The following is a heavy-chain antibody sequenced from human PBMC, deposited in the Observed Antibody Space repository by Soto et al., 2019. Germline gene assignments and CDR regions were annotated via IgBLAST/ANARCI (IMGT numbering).Heavy chain of an antibody. V-gene: IGHV3-9*01. Sequence: EVQLVESGGGWVQPGRSLRLSCAASGFTFENYAMHWVRQGPGKGLEWVAGISWKSGSIGYADSVRGRFTISRDNAKNSLYLQMNSLRPEDTALYYCAKDNVYSNYQYYFASWGQGTLVTVSS. CDR1: GFTFENYA. J-gene: IGHJ4*02. CDR2: ISWKSGSI. CDR3: AKDNVYSNYQYYFAS. D-gene: IGHD4-4*01.